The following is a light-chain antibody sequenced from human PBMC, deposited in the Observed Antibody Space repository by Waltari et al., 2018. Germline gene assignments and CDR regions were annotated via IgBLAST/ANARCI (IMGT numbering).Light chain of an antibody. V-gene: IGLV1-44*01. Sequence: QSVLTQPPSASGTPGQRVTISCSGSASNIGGNLVNWYQQLPGKAPKLLIYRSDQRPSGVPDRFSGSKTGTSASLAIIGLQSDDEADYFCASWDDSLNGHWVFGGGTKVTVL. CDR3: ASWDDSLNGHWV. CDR1: ASNIGGNL. J-gene: IGLJ3*02. CDR2: RSD.